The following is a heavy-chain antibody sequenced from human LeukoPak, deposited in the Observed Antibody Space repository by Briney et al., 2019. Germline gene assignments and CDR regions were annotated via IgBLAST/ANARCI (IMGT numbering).Heavy chain of an antibody. CDR2: ISAYNGNT. D-gene: IGHD4-23*01. CDR1: GYTFTSYG. Sequence: GASVKVSCKASGYTFTSYGISWVRQAPGQGLEWMGWISAYNGNTNYAQKLQGRVTMTTDTSTSTAYMELRSLRSDDTAVYYCARSLDYGGNYDAFXIWGQGTMVTVSS. J-gene: IGHJ3*02. CDR3: ARSLDYGGNYDAFXI. V-gene: IGHV1-18*01.